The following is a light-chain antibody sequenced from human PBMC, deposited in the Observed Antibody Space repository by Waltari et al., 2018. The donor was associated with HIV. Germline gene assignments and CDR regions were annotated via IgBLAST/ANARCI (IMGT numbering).Light chain of an antibody. Sequence: QSVLTQPPSASGTPGQRVTISCSGGSSNIGRDTVNWYQHLPGTAPKLLIYNNNRRPAGCPDRFSGSKSGTSASLAISGLQSEDEADYYCASWDGSLNGWVFGGGTKLTVL. J-gene: IGLJ3*02. V-gene: IGLV1-44*01. CDR3: ASWDGSLNGWV. CDR2: NNN. CDR1: SSNIGRDT.